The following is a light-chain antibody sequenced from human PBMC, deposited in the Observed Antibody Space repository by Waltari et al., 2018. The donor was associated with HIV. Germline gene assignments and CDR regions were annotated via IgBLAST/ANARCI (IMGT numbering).Light chain of an antibody. CDR3: QQYGTSPRT. CDR1: QIVSSNY. V-gene: IGKV3-20*01. Sequence: EIVLTQSPGSLSFSPGQRATLSCRGSQIVSSNYLAWYQQKPGQSPRLLIYGASSRVTSIPDRFSGSGSGTDFTLTISRLEPEDYAVYYCQQYGTSPRTFGGGTKVEIK. J-gene: IGKJ4*01. CDR2: GAS.